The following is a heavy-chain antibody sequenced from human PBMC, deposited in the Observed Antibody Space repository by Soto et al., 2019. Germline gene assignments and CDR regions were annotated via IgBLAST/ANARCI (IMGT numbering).Heavy chain of an antibody. Sequence: VSVKVSRAFSGYTLTEFTMHRVRQAPGKGLEWMGGFDPEDGETIYAQKFQGRVTMTEDTSTDTAYMELSSLRSEDTAVYYCATQTTPGGWFDPWGQGTLVTVSS. J-gene: IGHJ5*02. V-gene: IGHV1-24*01. CDR1: GYTLTEFT. CDR2: FDPEDGET. CDR3: ATQTTPGGWFDP. D-gene: IGHD3-10*01.